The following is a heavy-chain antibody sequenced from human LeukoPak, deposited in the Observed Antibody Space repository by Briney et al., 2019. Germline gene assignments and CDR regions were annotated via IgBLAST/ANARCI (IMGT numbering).Heavy chain of an antibody. Sequence: PGGSLRLSCAASGFTFSSYEMNWVRQAPGKGLEWVSYISSSGSTIYYADSVKGRFTISRDNAKNSLYLQMNSLRAEDTAVYYCARGYSSSWYESNWFDPWGQGTLVTVSS. J-gene: IGHJ5*02. V-gene: IGHV3-48*03. CDR2: ISSSGSTI. CDR1: GFTFSSYE. CDR3: ARGYSSSWYESNWFDP. D-gene: IGHD6-13*01.